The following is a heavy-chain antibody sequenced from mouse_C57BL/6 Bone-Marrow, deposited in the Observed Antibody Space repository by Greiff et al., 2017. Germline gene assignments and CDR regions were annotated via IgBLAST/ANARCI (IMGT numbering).Heavy chain of an antibody. CDR3: ARPRGLGSPYAMDY. CDR2: IDPNRGGT. CDR1: GYTFTSYW. V-gene: IGHV1-72*01. D-gene: IGHD3-3*01. J-gene: IGHJ4*01. Sequence: QVQLQQPGAELVKPGASVKLSCKASGYTFTSYWMHWVKQRPGRGLEWIGRIDPNRGGTKYNEKFKSKATLTVDKPSSTAYMQLSSLTSEDSAVYYCARPRGLGSPYAMDYWGQGTSVTVSS.